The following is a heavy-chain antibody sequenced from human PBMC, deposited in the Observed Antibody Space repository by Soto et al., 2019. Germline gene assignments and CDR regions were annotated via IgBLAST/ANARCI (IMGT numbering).Heavy chain of an antibody. CDR2: INEDSSYI. Sequence: EVQLVESGGGLVKPGGSLRLSCAASGFTFSSYSMNWVRQAPGKGLEWVSSINEDSSYIYYAHSLRGRFTISRDNAKDSLYLQMNYLRAEDTAVYYCVRDFGRYFRSGYMDVWGDRATVTVSS. J-gene: IGHJ6*03. D-gene: IGHD3-9*01. CDR1: GFTFSSYS. V-gene: IGHV3-21*02. CDR3: VRDFGRYFRSGYMDV.